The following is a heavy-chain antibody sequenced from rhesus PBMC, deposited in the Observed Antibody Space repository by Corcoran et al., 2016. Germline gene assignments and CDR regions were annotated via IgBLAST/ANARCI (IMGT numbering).Heavy chain of an antibody. J-gene: IGHJ4*01. Sequence: EVQLVESGGGLVQPGGSLRLSCAASGFTFSSYDMSWVRQAPGKGLEWVSYISDTGKTIYYDDSVKGRFIISRDNAKNSLSLQMSSLRAEDTAVYYCTRGWGGTREIDYWGQGVLVTVSS. CDR1: GFTFSSYD. CDR2: ISDTGKTI. V-gene: IGHV3-136*01. D-gene: IGHD1-1*01. CDR3: TRGWGGTREIDY.